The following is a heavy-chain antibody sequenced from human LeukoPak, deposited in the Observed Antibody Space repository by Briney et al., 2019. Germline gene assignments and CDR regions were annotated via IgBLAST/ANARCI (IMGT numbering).Heavy chain of an antibody. CDR1: GFTVNSNH. Sequence: GGSLRLSCAASGFTVNSNHLSWVRQAPGKGLEWVAVIWYDGSNKYYADSVKGRFTISRDNSKNTLYVQMNSLRAEDTAVYYCARDYDSSGFSPSNWGQGTLVTVSS. CDR3: ARDYDSSGFSPSN. J-gene: IGHJ4*02. D-gene: IGHD3-22*01. V-gene: IGHV3-33*08. CDR2: IWYDGSNK.